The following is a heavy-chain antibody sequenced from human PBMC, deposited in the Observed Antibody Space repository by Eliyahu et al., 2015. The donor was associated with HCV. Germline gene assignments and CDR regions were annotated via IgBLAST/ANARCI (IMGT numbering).Heavy chain of an antibody. CDR3: ARSLRQYSGYVLDY. Sequence: SYISSSSSTIYYADSVKGRFTISRDNAKNSLYLQMNSLRAEDTAVYYCARSLRQYSGYVLDYWGQGTLVTVSS. J-gene: IGHJ4*02. D-gene: IGHD5-12*01. V-gene: IGHV3-48*01. CDR2: ISSSSSTI.